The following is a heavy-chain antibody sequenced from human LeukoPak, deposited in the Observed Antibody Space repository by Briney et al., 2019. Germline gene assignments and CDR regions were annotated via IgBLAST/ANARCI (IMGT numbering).Heavy chain of an antibody. J-gene: IGHJ4*02. V-gene: IGHV1-2*02. CDR3: ATVYNYYGSGRYDY. D-gene: IGHD3-10*01. CDR1: GYTFSDYY. CDR2: INPNSGDT. Sequence: ASVKVSCKTSGYTFSDYYIHWIRQAPGQGLEWVGWINPNSGDTDYAQKFQGRVTVTRDTSISTAYMELGRLRSEDTAVYYCATVYNYYGSGRYDYWGQGTLVTVSS.